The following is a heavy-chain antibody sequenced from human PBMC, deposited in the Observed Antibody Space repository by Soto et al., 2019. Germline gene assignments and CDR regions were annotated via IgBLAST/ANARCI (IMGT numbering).Heavy chain of an antibody. CDR1: GFTFSSYG. V-gene: IGHV3-30*18. CDR2: ISYDGSNK. D-gene: IGHD6-19*01. J-gene: IGHJ3*02. Sequence: PGGSLRLSCAASGFTFSSYGMHWVRQAPGKGLEWVAVISYDGSNKYYADSVKGRFTISRDNSKNTLYLQMNSLRAEDTAVYYCAKDLHGYSSGWGYLDAFDIWGQGTMVT. CDR3: AKDLHGYSSGWGYLDAFDI.